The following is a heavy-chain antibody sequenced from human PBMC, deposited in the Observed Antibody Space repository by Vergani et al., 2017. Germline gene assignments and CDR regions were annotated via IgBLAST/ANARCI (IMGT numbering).Heavy chain of an antibody. CDR1: GGTFSSYA. D-gene: IGHD2-15*01. J-gene: IGHJ5*02. CDR2: IIPIFGIA. V-gene: IGHV1-69*17. CDR3: AEAGNCRGVGGYGS. Sequence: QVQLVQSGAEVKKPGSSVKVSCKASGGTFSSYAISWVRQAPGQGLEWMGGIIPIFGIANYAQKFQGRVTITADKSTSTAYMELSSLRSEDTAVFYCAEAGNCRGVGGYGSWAQETLVTVSS.